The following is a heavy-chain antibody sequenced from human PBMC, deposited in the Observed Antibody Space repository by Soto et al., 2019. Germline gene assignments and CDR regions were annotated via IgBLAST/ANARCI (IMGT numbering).Heavy chain of an antibody. V-gene: IGHV3-7*03. CDR1: RFIFCDNW. CDR3: ARWESSGWYLGI. Sequence: GGALRLSCSASRFIFCDNWMSWGRQPPGKGLEWVASINPDGTKRFYVDSVQGRFTISRDDAKNSVFLQMISLRAEDTAVYYCARWESSGWYLGIWGQGTLVNVAS. CDR2: INPDGTKR. D-gene: IGHD6-19*01. J-gene: IGHJ4*02.